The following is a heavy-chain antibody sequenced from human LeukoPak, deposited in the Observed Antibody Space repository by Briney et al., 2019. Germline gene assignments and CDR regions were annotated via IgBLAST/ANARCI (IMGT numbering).Heavy chain of an antibody. Sequence: GGSLRLSCAASGFTFSSYSMNWVRQAPGKGLEWVSSISSSSSYIYYADSVKGRFTISRDNAKNSLYLQMNSLRAEDTAVYYCAGDREQWLVRRFDYWGQGTLVTVSS. J-gene: IGHJ4*02. CDR3: AGDREQWLVRRFDY. CDR2: ISSSSSYI. CDR1: GFTFSSYS. V-gene: IGHV3-21*01. D-gene: IGHD6-19*01.